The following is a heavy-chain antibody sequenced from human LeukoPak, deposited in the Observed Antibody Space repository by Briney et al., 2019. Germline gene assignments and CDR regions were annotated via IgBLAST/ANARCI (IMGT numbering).Heavy chain of an antibody. J-gene: IGHJ6*02. D-gene: IGHD6-13*01. CDR3: ARDSGAAAGDSYYYYYGMDV. Sequence: ASVKVSCKASGYTFTSYGISWVRQAPGQGLEWMGWISAYNGNTNYAQKLQGRVTMTTDTSTSTAYMALRSLRSDDTAVYYCARDSGAAAGDSYYYYYGMDVWGQGTTVTVSS. V-gene: IGHV1-18*01. CDR2: ISAYNGNT. CDR1: GYTFTSYG.